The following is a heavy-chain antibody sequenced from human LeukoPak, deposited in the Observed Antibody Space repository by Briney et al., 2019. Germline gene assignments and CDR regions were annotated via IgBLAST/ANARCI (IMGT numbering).Heavy chain of an antibody. CDR1: GGSFSGYY. Sequence: PSETLSLTCVVYGGSFSGYYWNWIRQSPGKGLEWIGEINHSGSTNYNPSLKSRVTMSVDTSKDQFSLKLSSVTAADTAVYFCARGPAPQWLIRRDWFDPWGQGTLVTVSS. V-gene: IGHV4-34*01. J-gene: IGHJ5*02. D-gene: IGHD6-19*01. CDR3: ARGPAPQWLIRRDWFDP. CDR2: INHSGST.